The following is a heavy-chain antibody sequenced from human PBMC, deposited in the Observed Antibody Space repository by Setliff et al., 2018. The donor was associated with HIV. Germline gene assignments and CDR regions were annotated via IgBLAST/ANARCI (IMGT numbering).Heavy chain of an antibody. CDR1: GHTFITYY. CDR2: INPSGSTT. V-gene: IGHV1-46*01. Sequence: ASVKVSCKTSGHTFITYYISWVRQAPGQGLEWMGMINPSGSTTNYAQKFQGRLTMTRDTSTSTVYMELNSLRSEDTAVYYCAREPPRRRGTVTGDYWGQGTVVTVSS. J-gene: IGHJ4*02. D-gene: IGHD4-17*01. CDR3: AREPPRRRGTVTGDY.